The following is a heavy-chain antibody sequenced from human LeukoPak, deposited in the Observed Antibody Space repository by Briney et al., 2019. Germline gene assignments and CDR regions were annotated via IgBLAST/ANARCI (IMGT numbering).Heavy chain of an antibody. CDR2: IYYSGST. D-gene: IGHD3-22*01. Sequence: PSETLSLTCTVSRGSISSYYWSWIRQPPGQGLEWIGYIYYSGSTDYNPSLKSRVNISVDTSKNQFSLKLSSVTAADTAVYFCARVRVSSGSHPWYVDYWGQGTLVTVSS. CDR1: RGSISSYY. V-gene: IGHV4-59*01. CDR3: ARVRVSSGSHPWYVDY. J-gene: IGHJ4*02.